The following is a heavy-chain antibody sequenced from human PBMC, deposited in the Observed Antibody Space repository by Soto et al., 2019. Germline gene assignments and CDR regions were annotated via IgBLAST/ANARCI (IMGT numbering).Heavy chain of an antibody. D-gene: IGHD4-17*01. J-gene: IGHJ3*02. V-gene: IGHV4-30-2*01. CDR1: GDSICSGGYS. CDR2: IYHSGST. CDR3: ARRGYGDYVRDAFDI. Sequence: PSETLSLTCAVSGDSICSGGYSWSWIRQPPGKGLEWIGYIYHSGSTYYNPSLKSRVTISVDRSKNQFSLKLSSVTAADTAVYYCARRGYGDYVRDAFDIWGQGTMVTVS.